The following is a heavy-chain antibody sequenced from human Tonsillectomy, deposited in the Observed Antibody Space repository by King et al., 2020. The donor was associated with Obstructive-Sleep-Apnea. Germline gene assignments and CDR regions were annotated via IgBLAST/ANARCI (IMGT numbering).Heavy chain of an antibody. Sequence: VQLVESGGGLVQPGGSLRLSCAAYGFTFSSYAMSWVLQAPGKGLEWVSAISGSGGSTNYADSVNGRFAISRDNSKNTLYLQMNSLRAEDTAVYYCAKAAAGDYFDSGMDAGGQGTTVTVS. CDR3: AKAAAGDYFDSGMDA. V-gene: IGHV3-23*04. CDR1: GFTFSSYA. D-gene: IGHD3-22*01. CDR2: ISGSGGST. J-gene: IGHJ6*02.